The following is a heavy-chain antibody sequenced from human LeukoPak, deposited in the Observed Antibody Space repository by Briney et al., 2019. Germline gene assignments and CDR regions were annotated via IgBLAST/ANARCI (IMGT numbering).Heavy chain of an antibody. CDR1: GYRFTSYW. CDR3: ARRLGRTSGSYYY. Sequence: GESLKISCKGSGYRFTSYWIGWVRQMPGKGLEWMGIIYPDDSDTRYSPSFQGQVTISADKSISTAYLQWSSLKASDTAMYYCARRLGRTSGSYYYWGQGTLVTVSS. J-gene: IGHJ4*02. CDR2: IYPDDSDT. D-gene: IGHD1-26*01. V-gene: IGHV5-51*01.